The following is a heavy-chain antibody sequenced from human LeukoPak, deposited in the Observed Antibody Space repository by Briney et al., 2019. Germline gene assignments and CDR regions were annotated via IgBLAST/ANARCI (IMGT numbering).Heavy chain of an antibody. CDR2: ISSSSGYI. Sequence: GGSLRLSCAASGFTFSSYSMNWVRQAPGKGLEWVSSISSSSGYIYYADSVKGRFTISRDNAKNSLYLQMNSLRAEDTAVYYCARVNYGSGSYYSAFDIWGQGTMVTVSS. V-gene: IGHV3-21*01. CDR3: ARVNYGSGSYYSAFDI. J-gene: IGHJ3*02. D-gene: IGHD3-10*01. CDR1: GFTFSSYS.